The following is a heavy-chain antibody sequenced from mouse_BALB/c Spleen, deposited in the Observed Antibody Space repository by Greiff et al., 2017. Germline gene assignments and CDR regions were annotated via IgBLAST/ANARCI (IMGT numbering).Heavy chain of an antibody. J-gene: IGHJ3*01. CDR3: ARDYGDDTPY. CDR2: IDPENGNT. D-gene: IGHD2-2*01. Sequence: EVKLMESGAELVRPGALVKLSCKASGFTITDYYMHWVKQRPEQGLEWIGWIDPENGNTIYDPKFQGKASITADTSSNTAYLQLSSLTSEDTAVYYCARDYGDDTPYWGQGTLVTVSA. CDR1: GFTITDYY. V-gene: IGHV14-1*02.